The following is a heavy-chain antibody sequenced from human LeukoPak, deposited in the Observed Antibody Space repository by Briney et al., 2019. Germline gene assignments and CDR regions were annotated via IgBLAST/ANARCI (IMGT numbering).Heavy chain of an antibody. CDR3: ARDRQRITMVRGVTPRGWFDP. J-gene: IGHJ5*02. V-gene: IGHV1-2*02. Sequence: GESLKISCKGSGYSFTSYYMHWVRQAPGQGLEWMGWINPNSGGTNYAQKFQGRVTMTRDTSISTAYMELSRLRSDDTAVYYCARDRQRITMVRGVTPRGWFDPWGQGTLVTVSS. CDR2: INPNSGGT. D-gene: IGHD3-10*01. CDR1: GYSFTSYY.